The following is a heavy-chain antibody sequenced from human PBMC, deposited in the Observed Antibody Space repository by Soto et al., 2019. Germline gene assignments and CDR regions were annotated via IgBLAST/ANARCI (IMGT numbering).Heavy chain of an antibody. CDR3: ARGKLSDYVWGSYRYHFDY. V-gene: IGHV4-34*01. CDR2: INHSGST. Sequence: PSETLSLTCAFYGGSFSGYYWSCIRQPAGNGLEWIGEINHSGSTNYNPSLKSRVTISVDTSKNQFSLKLSSVTAADTAVYYCARGKLSDYVWGSYRYHFDYWGQGTVVTVSS. J-gene: IGHJ4*02. CDR1: GGSFSGYY. D-gene: IGHD3-16*02.